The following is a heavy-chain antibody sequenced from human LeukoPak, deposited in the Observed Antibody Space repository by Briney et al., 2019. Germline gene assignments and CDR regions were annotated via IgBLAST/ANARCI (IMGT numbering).Heavy chain of an antibody. CDR3: ARDSWPVAAILAWGMDV. D-gene: IGHD2-21*02. J-gene: IGHJ6*02. CDR2: IYYSGST. V-gene: IGHV4-59*01. Sequence: PSETLSLTCTVSGASISGYYLTWIRQSPGKGLEWIGYIYYSGSTNYNPSLKSRVTISVDTSKNQFSLKLSSVTAADTAVYYCARDSWPVAAILAWGMDVWGQGTTVTVSS. CDR1: GASISGYY.